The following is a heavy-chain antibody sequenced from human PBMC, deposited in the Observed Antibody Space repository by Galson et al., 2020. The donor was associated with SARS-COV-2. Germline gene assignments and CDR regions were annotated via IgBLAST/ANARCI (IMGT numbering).Heavy chain of an antibody. CDR3: ARIAVAAAGSPYDY. CDR1: GFSPSTSGMC. Sequence: SGPTLVKPTQTLTLTCTLSGFSPSTSGMCVSWIRQPPGTALEWLARIDWDDDTYYSTSLKTRLTISKDTSKNQVVLTMTNMDPVDTATYYCARIAVAAAGSPYDYWGQGTLVTVSS. J-gene: IGHJ4*02. V-gene: IGHV2-70*11. D-gene: IGHD6-13*01. CDR2: IDWDDDT.